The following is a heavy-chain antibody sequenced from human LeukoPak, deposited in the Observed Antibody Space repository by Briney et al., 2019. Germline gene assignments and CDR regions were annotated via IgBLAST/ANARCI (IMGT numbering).Heavy chain of an antibody. CDR1: GFTFSDYY. Sequence: GESLRLSCAASGFTFSDYYMSWIRQAPGKGLEWVSYISSSTYTSYADSVKGRFTISRDNAKNSLYLQMNSLRAEDTAVYYCARAVGGHSAWFDPWGQGTLVTVSS. J-gene: IGHJ5*02. D-gene: IGHD4-23*01. V-gene: IGHV3-11*06. CDR3: ARAVGGHSAWFDP. CDR2: ISSSTYT.